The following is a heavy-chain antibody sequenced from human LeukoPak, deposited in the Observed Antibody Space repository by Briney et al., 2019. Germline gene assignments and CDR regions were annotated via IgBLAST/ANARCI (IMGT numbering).Heavy chain of an antibody. J-gene: IGHJ4*02. CDR1: EFTFSNYW. D-gene: IGHD1-26*01. CDR3: ARDRGGATSDFDY. V-gene: IGHV3-7*01. CDR2: MNIDGSEK. Sequence: GGSLRLSCAASEFTFSNYWMGWVRQAPGKRPEWVANMNIDGSEKYYADSVKGRFSISRDNARNSVYLQMASLRVEDTAVYYCARDRGGATSDFDYWGQGTRVTVSS.